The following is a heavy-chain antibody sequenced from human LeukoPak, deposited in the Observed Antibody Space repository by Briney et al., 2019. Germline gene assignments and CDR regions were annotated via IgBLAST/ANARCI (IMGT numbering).Heavy chain of an antibody. CDR1: GGSFSGYY. V-gene: IGHV4-34*01. CDR3: ARHVAQGPSFDP. J-gene: IGHJ5*02. CDR2: INHSGST. Sequence: SETLSLTCAVYGGSFSGYYWSWIRQPPGKGLEWIGEINHSGSTNYNPSLKSRVTISVDTSKNQFSLKLSSVTAADTAVYYCARHVAQGPSFDPWGQGTLVTVSS.